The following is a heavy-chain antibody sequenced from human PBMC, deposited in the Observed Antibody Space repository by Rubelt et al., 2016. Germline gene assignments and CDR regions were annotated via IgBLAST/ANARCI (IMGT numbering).Heavy chain of an antibody. J-gene: IGHJ5*02. CDR2: INHSGST. Sequence: QVQLQQWGAGLLKPSETLSLTCAVYGGSFSGYYWSWIRQPPGKGLEWIGEINHSGSTNYNPSLKGRVTISVDTSKNQFSLKLSSVTAADTAVYYCARGNRLWFGELLSINWFDPWGQGTLVTVSS. D-gene: IGHD3-10*01. CDR3: ARGNRLWFGELLSINWFDP. CDR1: GGSFSGYY. V-gene: IGHV4-34*01.